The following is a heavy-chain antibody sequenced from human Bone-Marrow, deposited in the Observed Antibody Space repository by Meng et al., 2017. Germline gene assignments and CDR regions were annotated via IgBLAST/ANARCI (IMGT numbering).Heavy chain of an antibody. D-gene: IGHD6-13*01. J-gene: IGHJ4*02. V-gene: IGHV1-2*06. CDR1: GYTFPDYW. CDR2: INPKSGDT. CDR3: ARDEDISAAGKLFGDY. Sequence: QVTLVQSVGEVKKPGASVKVSSNASGYTFPDYWLHCVRRAPGQGLEWMGRINPKSGDTHYAQRFQGRVTMTGDTSISTAYMELSGLRSDDTAMYYCARDEDISAAGKLFGDYWGQGTLVTVSS.